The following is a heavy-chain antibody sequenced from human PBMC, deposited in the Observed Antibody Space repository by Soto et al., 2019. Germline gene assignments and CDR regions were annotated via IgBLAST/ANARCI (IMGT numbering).Heavy chain of an antibody. Sequence: SVKVSCKASGGTFSSYAISWARRAPGQGLEWMGGIIPIFGTANYAQKFQGRVTITADESTSTAYMELSSLRSEDTAVYYCARGEGCSGGSCYYFDYWGQGALVTVSS. CDR3: ARGEGCSGGSCYYFDY. D-gene: IGHD2-15*01. CDR1: GGTFSSYA. CDR2: IIPIFGTA. J-gene: IGHJ4*02. V-gene: IGHV1-69*13.